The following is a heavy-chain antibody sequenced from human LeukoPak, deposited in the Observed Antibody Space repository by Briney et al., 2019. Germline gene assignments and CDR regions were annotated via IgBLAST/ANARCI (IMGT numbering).Heavy chain of an antibody. CDR1: GGFATYYC. Sequence: SSETLSLTCAVSGGFATYYCWSWIRQSSGKGLEWIGSVCSSGNTKYSPALKSRVTISRDTSMDQFSLKMTSVTAADTAMYYCARDLASTGPYWYGLDVWGQGTAVTVSS. D-gene: IGHD2-21*01. J-gene: IGHJ6*02. V-gene: IGHV4-59*02. CDR2: VCSSGNT. CDR3: ARDLASTGPYWYGLDV.